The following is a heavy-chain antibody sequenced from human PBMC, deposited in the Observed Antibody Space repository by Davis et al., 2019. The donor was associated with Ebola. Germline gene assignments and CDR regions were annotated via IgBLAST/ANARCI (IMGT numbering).Heavy chain of an antibody. V-gene: IGHV5-51*01. D-gene: IGHD6-19*01. J-gene: IGHJ4*02. Sequence: GESLKISCKGSGYSFTSYWIGRVRQMPGKGLEWMGIIYPGDSDTRYSPSFQVQVTISADKSISTAYLQWSSLKASDTARYYCARRSDRDSSGWYHFDYWGQGTLVTVSS. CDR3: ARRSDRDSSGWYHFDY. CDR2: IYPGDSDT. CDR1: GYSFTSYW.